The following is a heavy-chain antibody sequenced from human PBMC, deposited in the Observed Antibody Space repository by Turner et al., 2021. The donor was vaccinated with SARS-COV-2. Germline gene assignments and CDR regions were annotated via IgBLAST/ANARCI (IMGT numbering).Heavy chain of an antibody. CDR2: TRNKTYRYTT. CDR1: GFAFTDYY. CDR3: TTYGVISHSASDV. D-gene: IGHD4-17*01. J-gene: IGHJ6*02. V-gene: IGHV3-72*01. Sequence: EVQLVESGGGVVQPGGSLRLSCSTSGFAFTDYYMDWVRQAPGKGLEWVGRTRNKTYRYTTEYAASVKGRFIISRDDSRNSLHLQMSSLKTEDTAVYYCTTYGVISHSASDVWGQGATVTVS.